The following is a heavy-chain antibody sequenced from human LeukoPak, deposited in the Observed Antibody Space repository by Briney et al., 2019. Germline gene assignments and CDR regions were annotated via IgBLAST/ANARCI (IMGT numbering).Heavy chain of an antibody. Sequence: ASVTVSCTASGYTFTSYGISWVRQAPGQGLEWMGWISAYNGNTNYAQKLQGRVTMTTDTSTSTAYMELRSLRSEDTAVYYCASGDSSGYYYPWGQGTLVTVSS. CDR2: ISAYNGNT. D-gene: IGHD3-22*01. J-gene: IGHJ5*02. CDR1: GYTFTSYG. CDR3: ASGDSSGYYYP. V-gene: IGHV1-18*01.